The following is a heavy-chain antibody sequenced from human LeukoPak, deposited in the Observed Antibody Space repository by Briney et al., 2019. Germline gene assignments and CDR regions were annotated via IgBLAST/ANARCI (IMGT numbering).Heavy chain of an antibody. Sequence: GGSLRLSCAASGFTFSSYEMNWVRQAPGKGLEWVSYISSSGSTIYYADSVKGRFTISRDNAKNSLYLQMNSLRAEDTAVYYCAGGPWELDWWGQGTLVTVSS. CDR3: AGGPWELDW. CDR2: ISSSGSTI. V-gene: IGHV3-48*03. D-gene: IGHD1-26*01. CDR1: GFTFSSYE. J-gene: IGHJ4*02.